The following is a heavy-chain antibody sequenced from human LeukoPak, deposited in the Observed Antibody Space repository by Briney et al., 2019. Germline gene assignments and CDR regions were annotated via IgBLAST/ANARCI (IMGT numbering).Heavy chain of an antibody. J-gene: IGHJ3*02. CDR2: ISGSGDST. V-gene: IGHV3-23*01. CDR1: GFTFSSYA. D-gene: IGHD1-7*01. CDR3: AKDRGVTGTTSHI. Sequence: GGSLRLSCAASGFTFSSYAMSWVRQAPGKGLEWVSTISGSGDSTYYADSVKGRFTVSRDNSKNALYLQMNSLRAEGTAVYYCAKDRGVTGTTSHIWGQGTMVTVSS.